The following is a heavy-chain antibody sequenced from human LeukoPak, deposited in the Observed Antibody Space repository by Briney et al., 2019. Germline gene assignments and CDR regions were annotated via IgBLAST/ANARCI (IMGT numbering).Heavy chain of an antibody. J-gene: IGHJ3*02. CDR3: ARGYCSGGSCYSGPDAFDI. CDR1: GGSISSYY. D-gene: IGHD2-15*01. V-gene: IGHV4-59*01. Sequence: PSETLSLTCTVSGGSISSYYWSWLRQPPGKGLEWIGYIYYSGSTNYNPPLNSRVTISEDTSKNQFSLKLSSVTAADTAVYYCARGYCSGGSCYSGPDAFDIWGQGTMVTVSS. CDR2: IYYSGST.